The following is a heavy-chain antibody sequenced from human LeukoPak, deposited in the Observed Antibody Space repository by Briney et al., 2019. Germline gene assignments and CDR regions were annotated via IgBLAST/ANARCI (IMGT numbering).Heavy chain of an antibody. J-gene: IGHJ4*02. Sequence: PSETLSLTCAVYGGSFSGYYWSWIRQPPGKGLEWIGEINHSGSTNYNPSLKSRVTISVDTSKNQFSLKLSSVTAADTAVYYCARDPYGSGRCDYWGQGTLVTVSS. CDR1: GGSFSGYY. CDR3: ARDPYGSGRCDY. CDR2: INHSGST. D-gene: IGHD3-10*01. V-gene: IGHV4-34*01.